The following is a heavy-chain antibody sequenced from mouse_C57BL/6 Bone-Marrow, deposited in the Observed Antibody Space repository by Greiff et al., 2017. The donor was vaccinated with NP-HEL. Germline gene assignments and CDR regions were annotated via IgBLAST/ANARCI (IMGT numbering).Heavy chain of an antibody. CDR3: ARATDYDYDGAMDC. Sequence: VQLQQSGPELVKPGASVQISCKASGYTFTDYYMNWVKQSHGKSLEWIGDINPNNGGTSYNQKFKGKATLTVDKSSSTAYMALRSLTSEDSAVYYCARATDYDYDGAMDCWGQGTSVTVSS. D-gene: IGHD2-4*01. CDR1: GYTFTDYY. CDR2: INPNNGGT. J-gene: IGHJ4*01. V-gene: IGHV1-26*01.